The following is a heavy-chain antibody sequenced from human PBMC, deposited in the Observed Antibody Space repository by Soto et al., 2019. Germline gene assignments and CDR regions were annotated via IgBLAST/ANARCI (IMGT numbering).Heavy chain of an antibody. D-gene: IGHD7-27*01. CDR3: ARDKNWGSRYFDY. J-gene: IGHJ4*02. Sequence: PGGSLRLSCAASGITLSTNWMTWVRQAPGKGLEWVANIKQDGSEVHYVDSVKGRFTISRDNAQNSLYLQMSSLRVEDTAVYYCARDKNWGSRYFDYWGQGTLVTVS. CDR2: IKQDGSEV. CDR1: GITLSTNW. V-gene: IGHV3-7*03.